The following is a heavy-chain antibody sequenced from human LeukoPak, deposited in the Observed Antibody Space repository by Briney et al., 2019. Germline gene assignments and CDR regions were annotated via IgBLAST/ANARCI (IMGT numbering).Heavy chain of an antibody. V-gene: IGHV3-23*01. CDR3: AKGLVRGVIFWFDP. Sequence: PGGSLRLSCAASGFTFSSYGMSWVRQAPGKGLEWVSAISGSGGSTYYADSVKGRFTISRDNPKNTLYLQMNSLRAEDRAVYYCAKGLVRGVIFWFDPWGQGTLVTVSS. D-gene: IGHD3-10*01. CDR1: GFTFSSYG. J-gene: IGHJ5*02. CDR2: ISGSGGST.